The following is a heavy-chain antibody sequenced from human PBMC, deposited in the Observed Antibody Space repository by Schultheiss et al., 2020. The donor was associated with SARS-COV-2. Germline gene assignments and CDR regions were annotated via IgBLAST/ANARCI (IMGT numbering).Heavy chain of an antibody. V-gene: IGHV4-59*06. CDR1: GGSFSNYF. D-gene: IGHD2-15*01. CDR3: ARGGIVVAGYYYYYGMDV. CDR2: IYYSGST. Sequence: SETLSLTCPVYGGSFSNYFRTWIRQPPGKGLEWIGYIYYSGSTYYNPSLKSRVTISVDTSKNQFSLKLSSVTAADTAVYYCARGGIVVAGYYYYYGMDVWGQGTTVTVSS. J-gene: IGHJ6*02.